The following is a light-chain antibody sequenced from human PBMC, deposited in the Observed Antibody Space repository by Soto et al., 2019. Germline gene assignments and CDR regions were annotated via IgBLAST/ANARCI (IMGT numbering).Light chain of an antibody. V-gene: IGLV7-46*01. CDR2: DTS. CDR3: LLSNGGSRV. J-gene: IGLJ3*02. CDR1: TGAVTSGHY. Sequence: QAVVTQEPSLTVSPGGTVTLTCGSSTGAVTSGHYPYWFHQKPGQAPRTLIYDTSNKYSWTPARFSGSLLGGKAALTLSGAHPEDEAEYYCLLSNGGSRVFGGGTNSPS.